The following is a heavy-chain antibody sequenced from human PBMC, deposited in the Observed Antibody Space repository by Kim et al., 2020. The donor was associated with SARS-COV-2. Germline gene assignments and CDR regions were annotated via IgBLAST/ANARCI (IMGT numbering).Heavy chain of an antibody. Sequence: SETLSLTCAVYGGSFSGYYWSWIRQPPGKGLEWIGEINHSGSTNYNPSLKSRVTISVDTSKNQFSLKLSSVTAADTAVYYCARGSHSGQLVLWYYYYGMEVWGQGTTVTVSS. V-gene: IGHV4-34*01. CDR1: GGSFSGYY. CDR2: INHSGST. D-gene: IGHD6-6*01. CDR3: ARGSHSGQLVLWYYYYGMEV. J-gene: IGHJ6*02.